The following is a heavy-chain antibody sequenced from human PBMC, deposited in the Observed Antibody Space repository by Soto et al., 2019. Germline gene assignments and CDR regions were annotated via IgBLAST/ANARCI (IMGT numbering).Heavy chain of an antibody. V-gene: IGHV2-70*11. CDR1: GFSLSTSGMC. J-gene: IGHJ6*03. D-gene: IGHD2-2*01. CDR2: IDWDDDK. CDR3: ARIPVVPAAKPYYYYYYMDV. Sequence: SGPTLVNPTRTLTLTCTFSGFSLSTSGMCVSWIRQPPGKALEWLARIDWDDDKYYSTSLKTRLTISKDTSKNQVVLTMTNMDPVDTATYYCARIPVVPAAKPYYYYYYMDVWGKGTTVTVSS.